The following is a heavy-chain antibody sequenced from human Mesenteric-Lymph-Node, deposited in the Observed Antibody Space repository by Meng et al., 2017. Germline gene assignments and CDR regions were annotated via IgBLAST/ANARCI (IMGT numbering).Heavy chain of an antibody. D-gene: IGHD1-26*01. CDR1: GGTFSSYA. V-gene: IGHV1-2*06. CDR2: INPNSGGT. J-gene: IGHJ4*02. Sequence: QLGQSGAEVKKPGSSVKVSCKASGGTFSSYAISWVRQAPGQGLEWMGRINPNSGGTNYAQKFQGRVTMTRDTYISTAYMELSRLRSDDTAVYYCARDVRSVGATDYWGQGTLVTVSS. CDR3: ARDVRSVGATDY.